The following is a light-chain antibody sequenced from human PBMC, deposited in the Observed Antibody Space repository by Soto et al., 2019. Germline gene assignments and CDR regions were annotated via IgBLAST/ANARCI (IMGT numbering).Light chain of an antibody. V-gene: IGLV2-14*01. CDR1: SXDIGXXXX. CDR2: EAS. Sequence: QSALTQPASVSGSPGQSITISCTGTSXDIGXXXXXXXXXXXXXXXXXXXIYEASNRPSGISNRFSGSKSGNTASLTISGLQADDEADYYCSSYTSTSSYVFGTGTKVTVL. CDR3: SSYTSTSSYV. J-gene: IGLJ1*01.